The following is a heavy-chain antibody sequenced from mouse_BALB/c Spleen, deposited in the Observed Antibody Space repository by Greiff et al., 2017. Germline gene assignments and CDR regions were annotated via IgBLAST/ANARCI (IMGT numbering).Heavy chain of an antibody. J-gene: IGHJ4*01. CDR2: IYPGDGDT. CDR3: ARPYYYGSSYAMDY. Sequence: VKLQESGAELVRPGSSVKISCKASGYAFSSYWMNWVKQRPGQGLEWIGQIYPGDGDTNYNGKFKGKATLTADKSSSTAYMQLSSLTSEDSAVYFCARPYYYGSSYAMDYWGQGTSVTVSS. V-gene: IGHV1-80*01. D-gene: IGHD1-1*01. CDR1: GYAFSSYW.